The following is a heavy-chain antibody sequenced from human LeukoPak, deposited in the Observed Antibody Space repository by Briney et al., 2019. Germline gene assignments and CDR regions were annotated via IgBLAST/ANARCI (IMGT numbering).Heavy chain of an antibody. CDR3: AKDGSTSYFDY. V-gene: IGHV3-30*18. Sequence: PGRSLRLSCVASGFTFSSYGIHWVRQAPDKGLEWVAFISYDGNSKSFSDSVKGRFTISRDNSKSTLYLQVNSLRAEDTAIYYCAKDGSTSYFDYWGQGTLVTVSS. CDR1: GFTFSSYG. D-gene: IGHD2-2*01. CDR2: ISYDGNSK. J-gene: IGHJ4*02.